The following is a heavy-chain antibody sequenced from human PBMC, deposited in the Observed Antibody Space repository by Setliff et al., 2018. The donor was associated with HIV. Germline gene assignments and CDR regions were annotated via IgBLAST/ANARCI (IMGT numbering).Heavy chain of an antibody. Sequence: ASVKVSCKASGGTFSSYAISWVRQAPGQGLEWMGGIIPILGIANYIQKFKGRLTITADESTSTVYMELTNLRSEDTAMYYCAREKSPVLEYFDWLKPRHVFDVWGQGTVVTVSS. CDR2: IIPILGIA. CDR1: GGTFSSYA. CDR3: AREKSPVLEYFDWLKPRHVFDV. D-gene: IGHD3-9*01. V-gene: IGHV1-69*10. J-gene: IGHJ3*01.